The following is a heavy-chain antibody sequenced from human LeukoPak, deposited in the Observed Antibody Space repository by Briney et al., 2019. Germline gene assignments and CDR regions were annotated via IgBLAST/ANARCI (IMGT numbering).Heavy chain of an antibody. J-gene: IGHJ4*02. D-gene: IGHD2-21*02. CDR1: RYTFTPYG. Sequence: ASVKVSCKASRYTFTPYGIISLRQAPGQGLEGMGWISAYNGNTNYAQKLQGRVTMTTDTYTRTAYMELRSLSSDDTAVYHCARDLRGDHVFDYWGQGTLVTVSS. CDR2: ISAYNGNT. CDR3: ARDLRGDHVFDY. V-gene: IGHV1-18*01.